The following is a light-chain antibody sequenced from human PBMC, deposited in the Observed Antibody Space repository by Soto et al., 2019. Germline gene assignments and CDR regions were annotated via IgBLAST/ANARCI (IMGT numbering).Light chain of an antibody. Sequence: EIVMTQSPATLSVSPGERATLSCRASQSISSELAWYQQKPGQPPRLLIYSASTRATGVPARFTGSGSGSEFTLTISWLQSEDFAVYYCQQGHYWPLTFGQGTRLEI. CDR2: SAS. CDR1: QSISSE. CDR3: QQGHYWPLT. V-gene: IGKV3-15*01. J-gene: IGKJ2*01.